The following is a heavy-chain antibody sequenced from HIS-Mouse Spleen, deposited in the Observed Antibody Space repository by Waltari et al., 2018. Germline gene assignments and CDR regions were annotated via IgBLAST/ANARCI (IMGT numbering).Heavy chain of an antibody. CDR1: GGSISSSRYY. D-gene: IGHD6-13*01. V-gene: IGHV4-39*07. Sequence: QLQLQESGPGLVKPSETLSLTCTVPGGSISSSRYYLCRIRQPPGKGLEWIGSIYYSGSTYYNPSLKSRVTISVDTSKNQFSLKLSSVTAADTAVYYCAREIPYSSSWYDWYFDLWGRGTLVTVSS. CDR2: IYYSGST. J-gene: IGHJ2*01. CDR3: AREIPYSSSWYDWYFDL.